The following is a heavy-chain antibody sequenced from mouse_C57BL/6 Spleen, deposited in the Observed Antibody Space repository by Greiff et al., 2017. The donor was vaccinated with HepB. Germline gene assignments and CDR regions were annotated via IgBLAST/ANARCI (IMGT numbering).Heavy chain of an antibody. D-gene: IGHD1-1*01. CDR3: ARGDYYGSDY. CDR2: IDPSSGYT. Sequence: QVQLQQSGAELARPGASVKMSCKASGYTFTSYTMHWVKQRPGQGLEWIGYIDPSSGYTKYNQKFKDKATLTADKSSSTAYMQLSSLTSEDSAVYYCARGDYYGSDYWGQGTTLTVSS. J-gene: IGHJ2*01. CDR1: GYTFTSYT. V-gene: IGHV1-4*01.